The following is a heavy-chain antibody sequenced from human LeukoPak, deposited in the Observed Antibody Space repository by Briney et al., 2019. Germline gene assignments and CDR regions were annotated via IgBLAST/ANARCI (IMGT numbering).Heavy chain of an antibody. Sequence: SETLSLTCTVSGGSITSHYWSWIRQPPGKGLEWIGYIHYNGITNYNPSLKTRVTMSLDTSKNQVSLNLNSVTAADTAVYYCARHISSGGTYAHFDYWGQGTLVTVSS. CDR1: GGSITSHY. J-gene: IGHJ4*02. CDR2: IHYNGIT. D-gene: IGHD1-26*01. V-gene: IGHV4-59*08. CDR3: ARHISSGGTYAHFDY.